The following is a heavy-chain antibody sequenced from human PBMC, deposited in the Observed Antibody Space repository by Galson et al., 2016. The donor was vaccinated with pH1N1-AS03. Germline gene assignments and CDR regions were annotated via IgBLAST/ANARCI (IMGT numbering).Heavy chain of an antibody. Sequence: SLRLSCAASGFTFSNFGMHWVRQSPGKGLEWVAVISNSGNDKYYADSGKGRFTISRDNSRSTVYLQLNSLKAEDTAIYYCANPRASGTTMVTRLDYWGQGILVTVSS. D-gene: IGHD5-18*01. CDR2: ISNSGNDK. V-gene: IGHV3-30*18. CDR3: ANPRASGTTMVTRLDY. J-gene: IGHJ4*02. CDR1: GFTFSNFG.